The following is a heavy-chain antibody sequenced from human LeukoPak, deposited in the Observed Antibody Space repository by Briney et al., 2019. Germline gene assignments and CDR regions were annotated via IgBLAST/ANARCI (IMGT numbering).Heavy chain of an antibody. CDR1: GGSLSSYY. Sequence: SETLSLTCTVSGGSLSSYYWSWIRQPPGKGLEWIGYIYYSGSTNYNPSLKSRVTISVDTSKNQFSLKLSSVTAADTAVYYCARHRGTGYIFWFDPWGQGTLVTVSS. V-gene: IGHV4-59*08. D-gene: IGHD6-13*01. J-gene: IGHJ5*02. CDR3: ARHRGTGYIFWFDP. CDR2: IYYSGST.